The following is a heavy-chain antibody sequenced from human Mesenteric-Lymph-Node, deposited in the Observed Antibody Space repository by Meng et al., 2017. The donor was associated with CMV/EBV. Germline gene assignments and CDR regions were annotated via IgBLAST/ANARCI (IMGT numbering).Heavy chain of an antibody. V-gene: IGHV3-23*03. Sequence: GESLKISCAASGFTNGFYAMSWVRQAPGKGLEWVSLISSGGGATYFADSVKGRFIIFTDTSRTTLYLQMSSLRAEDTAVYYCARLITEIVPAPTYYFHSWGQGALVTVSS. CDR3: ARLITEIVPAPTYYFHS. CDR1: GFTNGFYA. CDR2: ISSGGGAT. J-gene: IGHJ4*02. D-gene: IGHD2-2*01.